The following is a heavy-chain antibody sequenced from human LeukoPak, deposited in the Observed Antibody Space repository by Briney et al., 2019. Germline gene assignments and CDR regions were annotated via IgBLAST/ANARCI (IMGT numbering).Heavy chain of an antibody. Sequence: ASVKVSCKASGGTFSSYAISLVRQAPGQGLEWMGGIIPIFGTANYAQKFQGRVTITADESTSTAYMELSSLRSEDTAVYYCARVSACSGGSCYDNFDYWGQGTLVTVSS. CDR3: ARVSACSGGSCYDNFDY. CDR1: GGTFSSYA. J-gene: IGHJ4*02. CDR2: IIPIFGTA. D-gene: IGHD2-15*01. V-gene: IGHV1-69*13.